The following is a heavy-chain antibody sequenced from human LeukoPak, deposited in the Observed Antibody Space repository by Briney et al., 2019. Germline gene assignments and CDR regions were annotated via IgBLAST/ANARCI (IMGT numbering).Heavy chain of an antibody. D-gene: IGHD5-18*01. J-gene: IGHJ5*02. Sequence: GGSLRLSCAASGFTFSSYAMSWVRQAPGKGLEWVSSISGSGDITYYADSVKGRFTISRDNSKNTLYLQMNSLRAEDTAVYHCAKVSGYKYGFSHHWGLGTLVTVSS. CDR2: ISGSGDIT. CDR3: AKVSGYKYGFSHH. CDR1: GFTFSSYA. V-gene: IGHV3-23*01.